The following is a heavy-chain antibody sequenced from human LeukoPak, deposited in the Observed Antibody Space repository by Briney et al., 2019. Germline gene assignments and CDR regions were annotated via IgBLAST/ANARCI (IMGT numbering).Heavy chain of an antibody. V-gene: IGHV3-30-3*01. CDR1: GFTFSSYA. Sequence: GGSLRLSCAASGFTFSSYAMHWVRQAPGKGLEWVAVISYDGSNKYYADSVKGRFTISRDNSKNTLYLQMNSLRAEDTAVYYCARAPLYGSGSYFAYAEGAFDIWGQGTMVTVSS. J-gene: IGHJ3*02. CDR2: ISYDGSNK. CDR3: ARAPLYGSGSYFAYAEGAFDI. D-gene: IGHD3-10*01.